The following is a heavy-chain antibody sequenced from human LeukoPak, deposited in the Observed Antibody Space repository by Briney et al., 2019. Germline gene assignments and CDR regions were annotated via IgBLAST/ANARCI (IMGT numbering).Heavy chain of an antibody. CDR3: TKDSQGSYDGFWYGTYGMDV. CDR2: ISDYP. V-gene: IGHV3-23*05. CDR1: GFSFNTFA. Sequence: GGSLRLSCVASGFSFNTFALTWVRQAPGKGLEWVSTISDYPHYADSVRGRFTISRDNSRKTVFLQMNSLTPEDAATYYCTKDSQGSYDGFWYGTYGMDVWGQGTTVTVSS. D-gene: IGHD3-16*01. J-gene: IGHJ6*02.